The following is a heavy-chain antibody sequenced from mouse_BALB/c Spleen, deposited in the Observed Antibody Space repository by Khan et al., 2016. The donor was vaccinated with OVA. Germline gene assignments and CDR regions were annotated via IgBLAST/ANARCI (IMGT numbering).Heavy chain of an antibody. CDR3: ARREYYRSFAY. V-gene: IGHV9-3-1*01. CDR1: GYTFTNYG. Sequence: QIQLVQSGPELKKPGETVKISCKASGYTFTNYGMDWVKQAPGKGLKWMGWINTYTGEPTYPDDFKGRFAFSLESSASTAYLQINNLKNEDTATYCWARREYYRSFAYWGQGTLVTVST. CDR2: INTYTGEP. J-gene: IGHJ3*01. D-gene: IGHD2-14*01.